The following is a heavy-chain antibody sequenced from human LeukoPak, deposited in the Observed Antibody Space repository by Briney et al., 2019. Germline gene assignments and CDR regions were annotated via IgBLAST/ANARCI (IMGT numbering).Heavy chain of an antibody. CDR3: ARVEQQWRRIWFDS. CDR1: GYTFTSYD. V-gene: IGHV1-8*01. CDR2: INPNSGDP. J-gene: IGHJ5*01. Sequence: EGSVRVSCKASGYTFTSYDINWVRQAPGQGLEWVGWINPNSGDPGYAQKFQGRVTMTRNTSISTAYMEMSSLRSEDTAVYYCARVEQQWRRIWFDSWGQGTLVTVSS. D-gene: IGHD6-19*01.